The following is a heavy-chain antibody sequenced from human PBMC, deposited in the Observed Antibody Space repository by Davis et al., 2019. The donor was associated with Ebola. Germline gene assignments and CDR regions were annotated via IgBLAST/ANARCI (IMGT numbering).Heavy chain of an antibody. Sequence: PSETLSLTCTVSGGSISSSSYYWGWIRQPPGKGLEWVSAITSGYSTYYADSVKGRFTTSRDNSKDTLYLQLNSLRVDDTAVYYCAKGGYSGYAFDYWGQGTLVTVSS. J-gene: IGHJ4*02. CDR2: ITSGYST. D-gene: IGHD5-12*01. V-gene: IGHV3-53*01. CDR3: AKGGYSGYAFDY. CDR1: GGSISSSSYY.